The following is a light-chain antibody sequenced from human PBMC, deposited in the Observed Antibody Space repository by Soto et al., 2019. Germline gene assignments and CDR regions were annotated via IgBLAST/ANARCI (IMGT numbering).Light chain of an antibody. V-gene: IGKV1-5*01. CDR2: DAS. J-gene: IGKJ2*01. Sequence: DIQMTQSPSTVSASVGDGVTITCRASQSISTWLAWYQQKPGKAPNLLIYDASTLESGGPSGFSGSGSGTEFTLTISSLQPDDSATCCFQQYHSYPYTFGQGTKLEIK. CDR1: QSISTW. CDR3: QQYHSYPYT.